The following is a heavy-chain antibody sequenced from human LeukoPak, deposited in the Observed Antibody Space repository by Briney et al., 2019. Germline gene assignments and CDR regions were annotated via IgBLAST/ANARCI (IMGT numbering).Heavy chain of an antibody. V-gene: IGHV1-2*02. J-gene: IGHJ4*02. CDR1: GYTFTSYY. CDR3: ARVASYYGSGPLDY. D-gene: IGHD3-10*01. Sequence: RASVKVSCKASGYTFTSYYMHWVRQAPGQGLEWMGWINPNSGGTNYAQKFQGRVTMTRDTSISTAYMELSRLRSDDTAVYYCARVASYYGSGPLDYWGQGTLVTVSS. CDR2: INPNSGGT.